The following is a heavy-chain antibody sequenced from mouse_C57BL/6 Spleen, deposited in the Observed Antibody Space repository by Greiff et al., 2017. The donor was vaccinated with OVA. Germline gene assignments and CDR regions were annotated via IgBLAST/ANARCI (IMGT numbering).Heavy chain of an antibody. J-gene: IGHJ2*01. D-gene: IGHD1-3*01. CDR3: ARGDNPDY. V-gene: IGHV1-4*01. CDR1: GYTFTSYT. CDR2: INPSSGYT. Sequence: VQLQQSGADLARPGASVKMSCKASGYTFTSYTMHWVKQRPGQGLEWIGYINPSSGYTKYNQKFKDKATLTADKSSSTAYMQLSSLTSEDSAVYYCARGDNPDYWGQGTTLTVSS.